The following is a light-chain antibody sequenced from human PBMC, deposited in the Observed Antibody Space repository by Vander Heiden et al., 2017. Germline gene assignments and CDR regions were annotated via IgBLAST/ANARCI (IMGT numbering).Light chain of an antibody. J-gene: IGKJ1*01. CDR3: QEENSYPRA. V-gene: IGKV1-5*03. Sequence: DIQLTQSPSTLSASVGDRVTIICRASQPISRWLAWYQHKPGKAPKLPIYKASTSESAVPSTFSGTGSGTEFTLTISSLHPDHFATYYCQEENSYPRAFGQGSKVEIK. CDR1: QPISRW. CDR2: KAS.